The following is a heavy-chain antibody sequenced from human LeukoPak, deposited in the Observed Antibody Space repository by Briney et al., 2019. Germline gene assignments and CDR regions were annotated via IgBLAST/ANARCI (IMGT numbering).Heavy chain of an antibody. CDR3: AKGREFTMIVVVPDY. J-gene: IGHJ4*02. D-gene: IGHD3-22*01. CDR2: ISGRGGST. Sequence: GGSLRLSCAASGFTFSSYAMSWVRQAPGKGLKGVSAISGRGGSTYYADSVKGRFTISRDNSKNTLYLQMNSLRAEDTAVYYCAKGREFTMIVVVPDYWGQGTLVTVSS. V-gene: IGHV3-23*01. CDR1: GFTFSSYA.